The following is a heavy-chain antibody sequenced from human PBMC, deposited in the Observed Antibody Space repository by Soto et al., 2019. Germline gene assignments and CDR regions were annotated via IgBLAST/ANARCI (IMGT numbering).Heavy chain of an antibody. Sequence: SETLSLTCTVSGGSISSGDYYWRWIRQPPGKGLEWIGYIYYSGSTYYNPSLKSRVTISVDTSKNQFSLKLSSVTAADTAVYYCARVVVEDYYGMDVWGQGTTVTVSS. V-gene: IGHV4-30-4*01. CDR3: ARVVVEDYYGMDV. CDR2: IYYSGST. J-gene: IGHJ6*02. D-gene: IGHD2-15*01. CDR1: GGSISSGDYY.